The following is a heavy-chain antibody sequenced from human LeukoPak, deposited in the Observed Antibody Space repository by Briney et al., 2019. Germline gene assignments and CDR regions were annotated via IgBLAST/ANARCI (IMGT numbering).Heavy chain of an antibody. CDR2: ISGSAATT. D-gene: IGHD5/OR15-5a*01. J-gene: IGHJ4*02. Sequence: GGSLRLSCAASGFTFAYSAMSWVRQAPGKRLEWVSAISGSAATTSYADSVQGRFTISRDNSKNILYLQMNSLRPEDTATYYCAKDPATMIVSIWEDWGQGTLVSVSS. CDR3: AKDPATMIVSIWED. CDR1: GFTFAYSA. V-gene: IGHV3-23*01.